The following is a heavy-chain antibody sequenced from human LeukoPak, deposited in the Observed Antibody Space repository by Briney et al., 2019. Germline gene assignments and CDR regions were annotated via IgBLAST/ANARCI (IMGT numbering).Heavy chain of an antibody. CDR1: GFTFRSYA. D-gene: IGHD6-19*01. J-gene: IGHJ4*02. CDR2: INSDGSST. V-gene: IGHV3-74*01. Sequence: GGSLRLSCAASGFTFRSYAMSWVRQAPGKGLVWVSRINSDGSSTSYADSVKGRFTISRDNAKNTLYLQMNSLRAEDTAVYYCASSSSGWYIGIDYWGQGTLVTVSS. CDR3: ASSSSGWYIGIDY.